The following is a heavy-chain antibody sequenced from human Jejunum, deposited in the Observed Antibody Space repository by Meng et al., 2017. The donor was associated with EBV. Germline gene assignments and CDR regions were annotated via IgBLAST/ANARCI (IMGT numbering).Heavy chain of an antibody. CDR3: VRDVLGYSAY. D-gene: IGHD2-15*01. V-gene: IGHV3-30*04. Sequence: QVQLVESGGGVVQPGRSLRLSCAASGFTFSRKSMHWVRQAPGKGLEWVAVISYDGSYEHHADSVKGRFTISRDNSKNTLYLQLNSLRAEDTAVYYCVRDVLGYSAYWGQGTLVTVYS. CDR1: GFTFSRKS. CDR2: ISYDGSYE. J-gene: IGHJ4*02.